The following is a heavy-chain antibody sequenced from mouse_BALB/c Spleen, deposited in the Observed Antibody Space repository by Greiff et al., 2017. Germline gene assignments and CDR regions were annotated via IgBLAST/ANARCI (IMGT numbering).Heavy chain of an antibody. V-gene: IGHV1-5*01. CDR1: GYSFTSYW. Sequence: VQLKQSGTVLARPGASVKMSCKASGYSFTSYWMHWVKQRPGQGLEWIGAIYPGNSDTSYNQKFKGKAKLTAVTSASTAYMELSSLTNEDSAVYYCTTFYYGSRSWYVDVWGAGTTVTVSS. CDR3: TTFYYGSRSWYVDV. J-gene: IGHJ1*01. CDR2: IYPGNSDT. D-gene: IGHD1-1*01.